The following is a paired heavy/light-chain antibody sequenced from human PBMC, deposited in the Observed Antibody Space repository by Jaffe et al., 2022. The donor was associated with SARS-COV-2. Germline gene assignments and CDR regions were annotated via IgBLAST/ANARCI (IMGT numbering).Heavy chain of an antibody. J-gene: IGHJ6*03. CDR3: ARARRKRYCSSTSCPTQGSYYYYYYMDV. Sequence: QVQLVQSGAEVKKPGASVKVSCKASGYTFTSYDINWVRQATGQGLEWMGWMNPNSGNTGYAQKFQGRVTMTRNTSISTAYMELSSLRSEDTAVYYCARARRKRYCSSTSCPTQGSYYYYYYMDVWGKGTTVTVSS. V-gene: IGHV1-8*01. CDR1: GYTFTSYD. CDR2: MNPNSGNT. D-gene: IGHD2-2*01.
Light chain of an antibody. CDR2: STN. CDR1: SGSVSTSYY. V-gene: IGLV8-61*01. J-gene: IGLJ3*02. CDR3: VLYMGSGILV. Sequence: QTVVTQEPSFSVSPGGTVTLTCGLSSGSVSTSYYPSWYQQTPGQAPRTLIYSTNTRSSGVPDRFSGSILGNKAALTITGAQADDESDYYCVLYMGSGILVFGGGTKLTVL.